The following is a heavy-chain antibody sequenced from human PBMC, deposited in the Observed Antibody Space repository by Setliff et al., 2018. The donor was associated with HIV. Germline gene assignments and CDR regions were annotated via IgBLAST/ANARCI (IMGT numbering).Heavy chain of an antibody. Sequence: PSETLSLTCTVSGGSISSGSYYWSWIRQPAGKGLEWIGHIYTSGSTNYNPSLKSRVTISVDTSKNQVSLRLSSATAADTAVYYCAAPAVAGTGGYYHAMDVWGQGTTVTVSS. CDR3: AAPAVAGTGGYYHAMDV. J-gene: IGHJ6*02. D-gene: IGHD6-19*01. V-gene: IGHV4-61*09. CDR1: GGSISSGSYY. CDR2: IYTSGST.